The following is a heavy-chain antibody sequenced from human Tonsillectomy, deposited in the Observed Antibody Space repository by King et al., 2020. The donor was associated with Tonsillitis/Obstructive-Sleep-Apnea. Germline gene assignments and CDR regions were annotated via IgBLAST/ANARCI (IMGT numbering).Heavy chain of an antibody. CDR2: VSNDGSII. V-gene: IGHV3-30*18. J-gene: IGHJ6*02. CDR1: GFTFNIYA. Sequence: VQLVESGGGVVQPGRSLRLSCAASGFTFNIYAMHWVRQAPGKGLEWVAVVSNDGSIIYYADSVKGRFTISRDNSKNTLYLQMNSLRAEDTALYYCAKDSGQDYYYDMDVWGQGTTVTVSS. CDR3: AKDSGQDYYYDMDV.